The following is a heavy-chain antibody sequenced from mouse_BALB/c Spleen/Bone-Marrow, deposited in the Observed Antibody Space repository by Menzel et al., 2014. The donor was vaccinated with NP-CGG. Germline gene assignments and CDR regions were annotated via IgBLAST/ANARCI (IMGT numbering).Heavy chain of an antibody. CDR1: GDSITSGY. J-gene: IGHJ2*01. D-gene: IGHD2-3*01. CDR2: ISYSGST. CDR3: ATYDAYYFDY. Sequence: EVMLVESGSSLVKPSQTLSLTCSVTGDSITSGYWNWIRKFPGNKLEYMGYISYSGSTYNSPSLKSQISITRDPSKNQYYLQLSSVTTENAATYYCATYDAYYFDYWGQGTTLTVSS. V-gene: IGHV3-8*02.